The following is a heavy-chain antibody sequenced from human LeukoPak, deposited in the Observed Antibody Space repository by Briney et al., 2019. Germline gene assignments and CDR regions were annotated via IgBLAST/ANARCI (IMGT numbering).Heavy chain of an antibody. CDR2: IYYSGST. D-gene: IGHD2-21*01. V-gene: IGHV4-59*01. Sequence: PSETLSLTCTVSGGSISSYYWSWIRQPPGKGLEWIGYIYYSGSTNYNPSLKSRVTISVDTSKNQFSLKLSSVTAADTAVYYCARGGVVGDLDYWGQGTLVTVSS. CDR3: ARGGVVGDLDY. J-gene: IGHJ4*02. CDR1: GGSISSYY.